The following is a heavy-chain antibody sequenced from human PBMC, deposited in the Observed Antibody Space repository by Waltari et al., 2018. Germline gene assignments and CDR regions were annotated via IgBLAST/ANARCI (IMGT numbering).Heavy chain of an antibody. Sequence: EVQLVQSGAEVKKPGDTVKISCKSSGYTFTDCFMHWVQQAPGKGLEWMGRIDPEDGEAIYEEKFQGIVTITADTSTDTTYMELSGLRSEDTAVYYCATGDTRNDAFDIWGQGTMVIVSS. CDR3: ATGDTRNDAFDI. V-gene: IGHV1-69-2*01. CDR1: GYTFTDCF. D-gene: IGHD3-10*01. CDR2: IDPEDGEA. J-gene: IGHJ3*02.